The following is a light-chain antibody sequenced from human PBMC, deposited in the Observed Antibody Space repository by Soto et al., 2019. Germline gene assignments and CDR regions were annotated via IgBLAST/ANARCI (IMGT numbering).Light chain of an antibody. CDR3: QQSYSTPPWT. CDR2: AAS. CDR1: QRIVTY. V-gene: IGKV1-39*01. Sequence: DIPMTQSPSSLSASVGDRVTITCRASQRIVTYLNWYLQKPGKAPKLLIYAASNLQSGVPSRFSGSGSGTDFTLTISSLQPEDFATYFCQQSYSTPPWTFGQGTKVEIK. J-gene: IGKJ1*01.